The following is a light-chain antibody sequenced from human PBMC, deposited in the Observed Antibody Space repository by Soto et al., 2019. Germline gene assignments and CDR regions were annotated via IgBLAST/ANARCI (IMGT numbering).Light chain of an antibody. CDR1: SSNIVSNT. V-gene: IGLV1-44*01. Sequence: QSVLTQPPSASGTPGQRVTISCSGSSSNIVSNTVNWYQQLPGTAPKLLIYNNNQRPSGVPDRFSGSKSGTSASLAISGLQSEDEADYYCAAWDDSLNGRVFGGGTKVTVL. CDR2: NNN. CDR3: AAWDDSLNGRV. J-gene: IGLJ3*02.